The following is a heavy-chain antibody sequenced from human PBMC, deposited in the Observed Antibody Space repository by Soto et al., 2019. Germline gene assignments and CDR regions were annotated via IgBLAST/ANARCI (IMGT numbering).Heavy chain of an antibody. Sequence: PGGSLRLSCAASGFTFSSYSMNWVRQAPGKGLEWVSSISFGSSHIYYADSVKGRFTISRDNAKNSLYLQMNSLRAEDTAVYYCARDQGIAANLDYWGQGTLVTVSS. CDR2: ISFGSSHI. CDR3: ARDQGIAANLDY. V-gene: IGHV3-21*01. D-gene: IGHD6-13*01. J-gene: IGHJ4*02. CDR1: GFTFSSYS.